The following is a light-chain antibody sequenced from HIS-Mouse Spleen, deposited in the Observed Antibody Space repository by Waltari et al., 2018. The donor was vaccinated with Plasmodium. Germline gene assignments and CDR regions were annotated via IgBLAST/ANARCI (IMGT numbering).Light chain of an antibody. CDR1: QSVSSSY. Sequence: EIVLTQSPGTLSLSPGERATLSCRASQSVSSSYLAWYQQKPGQAPRLPSYGASSRATGIPDRFSGSGSGTDFTLTISRLEPEDFAVYYCQQYGSSPYTFGQGTKLEIK. CDR3: QQYGSSPYT. CDR2: GAS. V-gene: IGKV3-20*01. J-gene: IGKJ2*01.